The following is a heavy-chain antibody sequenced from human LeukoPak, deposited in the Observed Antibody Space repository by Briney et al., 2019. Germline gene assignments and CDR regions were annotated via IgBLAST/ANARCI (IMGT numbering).Heavy chain of an antibody. J-gene: IGHJ4*02. CDR3: ARLKDCSSTSCYLVDY. V-gene: IGHV1-18*01. Sequence: ASVKVSCKASGYTFTSYGISWVRQAPGQGLEWMGWISGYNGNTNYAQKLQGRVTMTTDTSTSTAYMEVRSLRSDDTAVYYCARLKDCSSTSCYLVDYWGQGTLVTVSS. CDR1: GYTFTSYG. D-gene: IGHD2-2*01. CDR2: ISGYNGNT.